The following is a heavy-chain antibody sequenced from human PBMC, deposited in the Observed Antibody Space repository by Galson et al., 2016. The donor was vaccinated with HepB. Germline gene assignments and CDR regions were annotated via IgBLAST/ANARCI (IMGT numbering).Heavy chain of an antibody. CDR1: GGSISSTISY. J-gene: IGHJ2*01. CDR3: ARDARTQYSGNCYLYFDL. CDR2: IYYSGST. V-gene: IGHV4-31*03. D-gene: IGHD1-26*01. Sequence: TLSLTCTVPGGSISSTISYWSWIRQHPGKGLEYIGYIYYSGSTYYSPSLKSRVTMSVDTSKNQFSLKLSSVTAADTAVYYCARDARTQYSGNCYLYFDLWGRGTLVTVSS.